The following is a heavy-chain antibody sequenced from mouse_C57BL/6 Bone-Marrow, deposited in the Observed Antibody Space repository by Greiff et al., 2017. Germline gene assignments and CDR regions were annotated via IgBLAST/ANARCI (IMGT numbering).Heavy chain of an antibody. D-gene: IGHD1-1*01. J-gene: IGHJ2*01. V-gene: IGHV1-20*01. CDR1: GYSFTGYF. Sequence: EVTLMESGPELVKPGDSVKISCKASGYSFTGYFMNWVMQSHGKSLEWIGRINPYNGDTFYNQKFKGKATLTVDKSSSTAHMELRILTSEDSAVYYCARDYGSVDYWGQGTTLTVSS. CDR2: INPYNGDT. CDR3: ARDYGSVDY.